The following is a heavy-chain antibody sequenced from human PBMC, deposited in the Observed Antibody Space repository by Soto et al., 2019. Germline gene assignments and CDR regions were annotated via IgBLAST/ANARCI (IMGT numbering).Heavy chain of an antibody. Sequence: SETLSLTCAVYGGSFSGYYWSWIRQPPGKGLEWIGEINHSGSTNYNPSLKSRVTISVDKSKNHVSLTLSSVTAADTAVYYCARHSLYGGPFDPWGQGILVTVSS. V-gene: IGHV4-34*01. CDR2: INHSGST. CDR1: GGSFSGYY. CDR3: ARHSLYGGPFDP. J-gene: IGHJ5*02. D-gene: IGHD3-10*01.